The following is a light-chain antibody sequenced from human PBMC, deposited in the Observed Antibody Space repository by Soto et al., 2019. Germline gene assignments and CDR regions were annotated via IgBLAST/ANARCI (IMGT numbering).Light chain of an antibody. CDR1: SSDVGKYKF. V-gene: IGLV2-23*01. CDR3: SSHAGSGTLV. Sequence: QSALTQPASVSGFPGQSISISCTGTSSDVGKYKFVSWYQQHPGEAPKLMIYDATQRPAGVANRSSGSKSGITASLTISGLQAEDEAYYYCSSHAGSGTLVFGGGTKVTVL. CDR2: DAT. J-gene: IGLJ3*02.